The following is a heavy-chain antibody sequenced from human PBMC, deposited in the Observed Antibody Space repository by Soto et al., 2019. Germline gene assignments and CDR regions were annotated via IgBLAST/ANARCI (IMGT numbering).Heavy chain of an antibody. CDR2: IYYSGSA. CDR1: GGSIRTSY. V-gene: IGHV4-59*01. J-gene: IGHJ4*02. D-gene: IGHD2-21*02. Sequence: SETLSLTCTVSGGSIRTSYWSWIRQPPGKGLEWIGNIYYSGSANYDPSLRSRVTISLNTSKNQFSLNLNSVTAADTAIYYCARWTYCGGDCYWLDFWGQGTLVTVSS. CDR3: ARWTYCGGDCYWLDF.